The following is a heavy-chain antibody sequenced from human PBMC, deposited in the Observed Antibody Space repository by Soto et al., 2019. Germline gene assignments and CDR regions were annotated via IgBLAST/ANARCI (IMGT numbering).Heavy chain of an antibody. CDR1: GGSFSGYS. CDR2: INHSGST. Sequence: SETLSLTCAVYGGSFSGYSWSWIRQPPGKGLEWIGEINHSGSTNYNPSLKSRVTISVDTSKNQFSLKLSSVTAEDTAVYYCARDRVRVGALGYNWFDPWGQGTLVTVSS. J-gene: IGHJ5*02. V-gene: IGHV4-34*01. CDR3: ARDRVRVGALGYNWFDP. D-gene: IGHD1-26*01.